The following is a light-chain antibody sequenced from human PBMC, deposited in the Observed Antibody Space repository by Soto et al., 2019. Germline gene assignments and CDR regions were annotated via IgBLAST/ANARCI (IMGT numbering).Light chain of an antibody. CDR3: HQTYNLPLA. CDR1: QSISSY. J-gene: IGKJ4*01. V-gene: IGKV1-39*01. CDR2: AAS. Sequence: DIQMTQSPSSLSASVGDRVTITCRASQSISSYLNWYQQKPGKAPKLLIYAASSLQSGVPSRFSGSGSGTDFTLTISSRQPEDFATYYCHQTYNLPLAFGGGNKVELK.